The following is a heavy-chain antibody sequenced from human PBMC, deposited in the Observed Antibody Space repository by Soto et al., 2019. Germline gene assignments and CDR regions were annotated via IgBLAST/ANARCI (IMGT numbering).Heavy chain of an antibody. CDR2: ISSSGSDI. V-gene: IGHV3-11*01. CDR3: AREGSSGWGFEY. CDR1: GLSFSDDY. Sequence: QVQLVESGGGLVKPGGSLRLSCAVSGLSFSDDYMSWIRQAPGKGLEWVSYISSSGSDIYYADSVTGRFTISRDNAKNSLYLQMNSLRAEDTAVYYCAREGSSGWGFEYWGQGTLVTGSS. J-gene: IGHJ4*02. D-gene: IGHD6-19*01.